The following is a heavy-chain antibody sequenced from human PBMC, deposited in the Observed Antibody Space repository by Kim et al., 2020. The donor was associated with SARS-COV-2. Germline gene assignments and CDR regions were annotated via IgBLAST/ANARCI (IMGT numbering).Heavy chain of an antibody. CDR3: TRGFLLRGIEFDY. CDR1: GFTFDDYG. V-gene: IGHV3-20*04. D-gene: IGHD3-10*01. CDR2: LNWDGGTI. J-gene: IGHJ4*02. Sequence: GGSLRLSCAASGFTFDDYGMSWVRQAPGKGLEWVAGLNWDGGTIAYAESVKGRFVISRDNAKNSLYLLINSLRAEDTAFYYCTRGFLLRGIEFDYWGQGLLVTVSS.